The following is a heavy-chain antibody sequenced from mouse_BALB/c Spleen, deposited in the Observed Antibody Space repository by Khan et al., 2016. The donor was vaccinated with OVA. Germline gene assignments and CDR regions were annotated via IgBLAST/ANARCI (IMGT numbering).Heavy chain of an antibody. CDR3: ATYFYGSSRYFDY. Sequence: VQLQQSGSEFVKPGASVRLSCTASGFNIKDTYMHWVKQRPEQGLEWIGRIDPANGNSKYDPKFQGKATITADTSSNTAYLQPSSLTSEDTAVDYCATYFYGSSRYFDYWGQGTTLTVSS. CDR1: GFNIKDTY. V-gene: IGHV14-3*02. CDR2: IDPANGNS. D-gene: IGHD1-1*01. J-gene: IGHJ2*01.